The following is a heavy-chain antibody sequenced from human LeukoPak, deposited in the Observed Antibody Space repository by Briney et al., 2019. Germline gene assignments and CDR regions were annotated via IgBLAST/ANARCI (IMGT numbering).Heavy chain of an antibody. CDR3: ARLATFGGPTDS. D-gene: IGHD3-16*01. J-gene: IGHJ4*02. CDR2: IRQDGGEK. CDR1: GFAFSTYW. V-gene: IGHV3-7*01. Sequence: GGSLRLSCAASGFAFSTYWMSWVRQAPGKGLEWVANIRQDGGEKYLLDSVKGRFTVSRDNAKNSLYLQMNSLRAEDTAVYYCARLATFGGPTDSWGQGTLVTVSS.